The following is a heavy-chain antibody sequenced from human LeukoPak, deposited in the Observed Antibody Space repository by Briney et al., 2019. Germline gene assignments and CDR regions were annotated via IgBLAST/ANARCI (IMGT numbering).Heavy chain of an antibody. Sequence: PGGSLRLSCVVSGFTFSPYSMNWLRQAPGKGLEWVAYISGRTSTIYYADSVYGRFTISRDNAKNSLYLQMNSLRAEDTAVYYCAELGITMIGGVWGKGTTVTISS. V-gene: IGHV3-48*01. CDR3: AELGITMIGGV. CDR1: GFTFSPYS. D-gene: IGHD3-10*02. CDR2: ISGRTSTI. J-gene: IGHJ6*04.